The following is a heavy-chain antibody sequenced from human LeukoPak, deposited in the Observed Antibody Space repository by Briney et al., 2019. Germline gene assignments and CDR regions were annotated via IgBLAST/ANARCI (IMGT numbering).Heavy chain of an antibody. Sequence: SETLSLTCTVSGGSISSYYWSWIRQPPGKGLEWIGYIYYSGSTNYNPSLKGRVTISVDTSKNQFSLKLSSVTAADTAVYYCARTNLGYCSGGSCYQGLYYFDYWGQGTLVTVSS. J-gene: IGHJ4*02. CDR3: ARTNLGYCSGGSCYQGLYYFDY. D-gene: IGHD2-15*01. V-gene: IGHV4-59*01. CDR1: GGSISSYY. CDR2: IYYSGST.